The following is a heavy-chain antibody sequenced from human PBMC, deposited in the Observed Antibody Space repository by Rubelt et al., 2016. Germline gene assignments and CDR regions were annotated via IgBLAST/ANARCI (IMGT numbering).Heavy chain of an antibody. V-gene: IGHV4-39*07. Sequence: QLQLQESGPGLVKPSETLSLTCTVSGGSISRSSYYWGWIRQPPGKGLEWIGSIYYSGSTYYNPSIKSRVTISGDTSKNQFASGMSAGTAADTAGYYGARHPLSSGCPDYWGQGTLVTVSS. D-gene: IGHD6-19*01. CDR2: IYYSGST. J-gene: IGHJ4*02. CDR3: ARHPLSSGCPDY. CDR1: GGSISRSSYY.